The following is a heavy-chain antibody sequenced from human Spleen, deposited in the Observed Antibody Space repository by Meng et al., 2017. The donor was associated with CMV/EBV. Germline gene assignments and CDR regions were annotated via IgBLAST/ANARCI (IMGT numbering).Heavy chain of an antibody. Sequence: SETLSLTCTVSGGSISSSSYYWGWIRQPPGKGLEWIGSIYYSGSTYYNPSLKSRVTISVDTSKIQFSLKLSSVTAADTAIYYCATHYDSSGYRTFDIWGQGTMVTVSS. J-gene: IGHJ3*02. CDR2: IYYSGST. CDR1: GGSISSSSYY. CDR3: ATHYDSSGYRTFDI. D-gene: IGHD3-22*01. V-gene: IGHV4-39*07.